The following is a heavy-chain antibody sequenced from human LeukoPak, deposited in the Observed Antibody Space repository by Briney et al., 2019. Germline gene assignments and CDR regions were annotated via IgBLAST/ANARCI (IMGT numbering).Heavy chain of an antibody. Sequence: SETLSLTCAVSGGSISSGGYSWSWIRQPPGKGLEWIGYIYHSGSTYYNPSLKSRVTMSVDTSKNQFSLKLSSVTAADTAVYYCARDDSGFDPWGQGTLVTVSS. CDR1: GGSISSGGYS. D-gene: IGHD2-21*02. CDR3: ARDDSGFDP. V-gene: IGHV4-30-2*01. J-gene: IGHJ5*02. CDR2: IYHSGST.